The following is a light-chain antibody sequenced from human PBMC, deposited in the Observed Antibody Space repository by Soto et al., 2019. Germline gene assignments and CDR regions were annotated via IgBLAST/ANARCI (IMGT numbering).Light chain of an antibody. CDR1: QGIRNF. V-gene: IGKV1-27*01. CDR3: QKYRGVIT. Sequence: DIQMTQSPSSLSASVGDRVTITCRASQGIRNFLAWYQQKPGKVPKLLISAASTLESGVPSRFSGSGSGTDFTLTITSLQPEDVATYYCQKYRGVITFGQGTRLEIK. J-gene: IGKJ5*01. CDR2: AAS.